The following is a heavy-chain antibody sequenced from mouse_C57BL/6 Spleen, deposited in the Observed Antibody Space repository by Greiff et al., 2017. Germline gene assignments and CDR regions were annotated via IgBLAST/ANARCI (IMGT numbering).Heavy chain of an antibody. D-gene: IGHD1-1*01. CDR1: GFTFSDYY. J-gene: IGHJ1*03. CDR3: ARDPGGYYYGSSWYFDV. CDR2: INYDGSST. Sequence: EVQRVESEGGLVQPGSSMKLSCTASGFTFSDYYMAWVRQVPEKGLEWVANINYDGSSTYYLDSLKSRFIISRDNAKNILYLQMSSLKSEDTATYYCARDPGGYYYGSSWYFDVWGTGTTVTVSS. V-gene: IGHV5-16*01.